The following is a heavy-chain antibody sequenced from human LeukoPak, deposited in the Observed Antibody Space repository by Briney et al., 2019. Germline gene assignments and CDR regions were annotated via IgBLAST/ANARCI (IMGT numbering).Heavy chain of an antibody. CDR1: GYTFTSYD. CDR3: ARAIGYSGYDWGFYNY. V-gene: IGHV1-8*01. Sequence: ASVKVSCKASGYTFTSYDINWVRQATGRGGDGMGWMNPNSGNAGYAQKFQGRVTMTRNTSISTAYMELSSLRSEDTAVYYCARAIGYSGYDWGFYNYWGQGTLVTVSS. D-gene: IGHD5-12*01. J-gene: IGHJ4*02. CDR2: MNPNSGNA.